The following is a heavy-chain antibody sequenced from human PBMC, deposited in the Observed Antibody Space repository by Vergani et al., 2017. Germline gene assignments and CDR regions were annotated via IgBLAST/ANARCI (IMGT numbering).Heavy chain of an antibody. Sequence: EVKLLESGGGLVQPGGSLRLSCAASGFTFSSYAMSWVRQAPGKGLEWVSAISGSGGSTYYADSVKGRFTISRDNSKNTLYLQMNSLRAEDTAVYYCAKGVGVNYYGSGTRLGYWGQGTLVTVSS. CDR3: AKGVGVNYYGSGTRLGY. V-gene: IGHV3-23*01. D-gene: IGHD3-10*01. CDR1: GFTFSSYA. CDR2: ISGSGGST. J-gene: IGHJ4*02.